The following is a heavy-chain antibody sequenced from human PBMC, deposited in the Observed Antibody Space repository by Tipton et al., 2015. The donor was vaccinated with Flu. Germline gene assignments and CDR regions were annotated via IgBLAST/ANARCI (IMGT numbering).Heavy chain of an antibody. CDR3: ARDKGGGTYTFDV. Sequence: QSGPEVKKPGASVKVSCKASGYTFTSYNIHCVRQAPGQGLEWMGIIYPAGGGVSYAQKFQGRVIMTRDKSTATIYMELSSLRSEDTAVYYCARDKGGGTYTFDVWGQGTMVIVSS. CDR2: IYPAGGGV. J-gene: IGHJ3*01. CDR1: GYTFTSYN. V-gene: IGHV1-46*01. D-gene: IGHD1/OR15-1a*01.